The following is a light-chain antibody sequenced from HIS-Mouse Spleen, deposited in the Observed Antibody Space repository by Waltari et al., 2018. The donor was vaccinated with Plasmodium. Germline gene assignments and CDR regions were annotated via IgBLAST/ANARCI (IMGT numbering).Light chain of an antibody. CDR1: ALPKKY. CDR2: EDS. V-gene: IGLV3-10*01. J-gene: IGLJ3*02. CDR3: YSPDSSGNHRV. Sequence: SYELTQPPSVSVSPGQTARITCSGDALPKKYAYWYQQKPGQAPVLVIYEDSKRPSGIPERFPGSSSGTMATLTISGAQVEDEADYYCYSPDSSGNHRVFGGGTKLTVL.